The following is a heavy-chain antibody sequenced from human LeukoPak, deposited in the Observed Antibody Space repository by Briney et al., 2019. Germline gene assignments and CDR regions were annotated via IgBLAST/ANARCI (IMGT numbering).Heavy chain of an antibody. CDR2: ISYDGSNK. CDR1: GFTFSSYA. J-gene: IGHJ4*02. Sequence: PGRSLRLSCAASGFTFSSYAMHWVRQAPGKGLEWVAVISYDGSNKYYADSVKGRFTISRDNSKNTLYLQMNSLRAEDTAVYYCARDKEVAVAGFFDYWGQGTLVTVSS. V-gene: IGHV3-30-3*01. D-gene: IGHD6-19*01. CDR3: ARDKEVAVAGFFDY.